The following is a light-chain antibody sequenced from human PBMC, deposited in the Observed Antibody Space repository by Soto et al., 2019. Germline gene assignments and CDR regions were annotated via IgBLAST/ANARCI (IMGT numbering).Light chain of an antibody. Sequence: DLPLTQSPSFLSASVGDRVTITCRASQGISSYLAWYQQKPGKAPKLLIYAASTLQSGVPSRFSGSGSGTEFTLTISSLQPEDFATDFCQQLNSYPFGYTFGQGTKLEIK. CDR3: QQLNSYPFGYT. V-gene: IGKV1-9*01. J-gene: IGKJ2*01. CDR1: QGISSY. CDR2: AAS.